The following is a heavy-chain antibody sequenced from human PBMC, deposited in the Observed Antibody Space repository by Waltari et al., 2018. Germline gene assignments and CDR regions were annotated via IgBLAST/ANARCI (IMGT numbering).Heavy chain of an antibody. CDR2: INPNSGGT. Sequence: QVQLVQSGAEVKKPGSSVTVSGKASAYTFTGYYMHWVRQAPGQGLEWMGRINPNSGGTNYAQKFQGRVTMTRDTSISTAYMELSRLRSDDTAVYYCARDRGGITMIVVASDAFDIWGQGTMVTVSS. V-gene: IGHV1-2*06. J-gene: IGHJ3*02. CDR1: AYTFTGYY. D-gene: IGHD3-22*01. CDR3: ARDRGGITMIVVASDAFDI.